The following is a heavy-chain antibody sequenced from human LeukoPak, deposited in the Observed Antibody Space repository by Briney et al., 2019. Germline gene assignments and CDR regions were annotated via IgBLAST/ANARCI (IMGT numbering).Heavy chain of an antibody. D-gene: IGHD5-24*01. Sequence: SEALSLTCTVSGGSISSSSYYWGWIRQPPGKGLEWIGSIYYSGSTYYNPSLKSRVTISVDTSKNQFSLKLSSVTAADTAVYYCAREVGYNEGNWFDPWGQGTLVTVSS. CDR3: AREVGYNEGNWFDP. V-gene: IGHV4-39*07. J-gene: IGHJ5*02. CDR1: GGSISSSSYY. CDR2: IYYSGST.